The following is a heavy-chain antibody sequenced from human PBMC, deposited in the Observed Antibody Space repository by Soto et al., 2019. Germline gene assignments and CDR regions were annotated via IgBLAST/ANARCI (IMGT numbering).Heavy chain of an antibody. D-gene: IGHD2-2*01. CDR1: GGSMRNDDW. CDR2: ISHYGNT. V-gene: IGHV4-4*02. Sequence: QVQLQESGPGRVEPSGTLSLTCGVSGGSMRNDDWWSWVRQTPGKGLEWIGEISHYGNTNYNPSLKSRVTMSIDTSKNQFSLKVRSLTAADTAMYYCARNGDCTSGICYVGWFDPWGQGTLVSVSS. J-gene: IGHJ5*02. CDR3: ARNGDCTSGICYVGWFDP.